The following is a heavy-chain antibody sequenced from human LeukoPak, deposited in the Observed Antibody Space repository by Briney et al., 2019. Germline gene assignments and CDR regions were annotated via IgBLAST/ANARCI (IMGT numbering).Heavy chain of an antibody. CDR2: INWNAGRT. D-gene: IGHD1-26*01. V-gene: IGHV3-20*04. Sequence: GGSLRLSCAASGFTFDDHGMSWVRQAPGKGLEWVSGINWNAGRTGYADSVKGRFTISRDNAKNSLYLQMNSLRAEDTALYYCARGSGSYYDGLEDYWGQGTLVILSS. J-gene: IGHJ4*02. CDR1: GFTFDDHG. CDR3: ARGSGSYYDGLEDY.